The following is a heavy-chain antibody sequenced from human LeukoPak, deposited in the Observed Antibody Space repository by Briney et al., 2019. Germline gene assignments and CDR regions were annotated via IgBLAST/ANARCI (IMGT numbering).Heavy chain of an antibody. J-gene: IGHJ4*02. CDR3: ARVSGDQLLTFGY. V-gene: IGHV4-31*03. Sequence: SETLSLTCTVSGGSISSGGYYWSWIRQHPGKGLEWIGYIYYSGSTYYNPSLKSRVTISVDTSKNQFSLKLSSVTAADTAVYYCARVSGDQLLTFGYWGQGTLVTVSS. CDR1: GGSISSGGYY. D-gene: IGHD2-2*01. CDR2: IYYSGST.